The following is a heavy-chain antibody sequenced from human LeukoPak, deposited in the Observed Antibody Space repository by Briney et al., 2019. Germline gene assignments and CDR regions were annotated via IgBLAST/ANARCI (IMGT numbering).Heavy chain of an antibody. D-gene: IGHD2-15*01. CDR1: GDSVSSNSAA. Sequence: SQTLSLTCAISGDSVSSNSAAWNWIRQSPSRGLEWLGRTYYRSKWYNDYAVSVKSRITINPDTSENQFSLQLNSVTPEDTAVYYCAREGCSGGSCYSGAFDIWGQGTMVTVSS. V-gene: IGHV6-1*01. CDR2: TYYRSKWYN. CDR3: AREGCSGGSCYSGAFDI. J-gene: IGHJ3*02.